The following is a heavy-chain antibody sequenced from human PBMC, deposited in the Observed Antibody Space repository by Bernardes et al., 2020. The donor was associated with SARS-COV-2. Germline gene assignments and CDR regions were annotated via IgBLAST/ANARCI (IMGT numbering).Heavy chain of an antibody. V-gene: IGHV3-30*18. D-gene: IGHD4-17*01. J-gene: IGHJ4*02. Sequence: GGSLRLSCAASGFTFSSYCMHWVRQAPGKGLEWVAVISYDGSNKYYADSVKGRFTISRDNSKNTLYLQMNSLRAEDTAVYYCAKSGATVTTEDYWGQGTLVTVSS. CDR3: AKSGATVTTEDY. CDR2: ISYDGSNK. CDR1: GFTFSSYC.